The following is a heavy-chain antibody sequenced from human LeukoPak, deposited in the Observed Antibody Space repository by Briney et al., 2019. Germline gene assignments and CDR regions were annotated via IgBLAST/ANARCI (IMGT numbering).Heavy chain of an antibody. D-gene: IGHD3-10*01. J-gene: IGHJ5*02. CDR3: ARDLEYYYGSGSYYH. CDR1: GSTFSNYR. CDR2: ISISGSYI. Sequence: GRSLRLSCAASGSTFSNYRMNWVRQAPGKGLEWVSSISISGSYIFYADSVKGRFTISRDNAKNSLYLQMNTLRAEDTAVYYCARDLEYYYGSGSYYHWGQGTLVTVSS. V-gene: IGHV3-21*01.